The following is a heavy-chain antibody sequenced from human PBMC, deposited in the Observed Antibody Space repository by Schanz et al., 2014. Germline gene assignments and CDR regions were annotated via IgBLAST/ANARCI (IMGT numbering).Heavy chain of an antibody. D-gene: IGHD3-22*01. CDR1: GFTFHDYA. Sequence: EVQLVESGGGLVQPGRSLRLACDASGFTFHDYAMQWVRQAPGKGLEWVSGISWNSRSIGYAASVEGRFTISRDNAKGALYLQMNSLRPEDTALDDCAKDVTAIVVISEGFDVWGQGTAVTVSS. V-gene: IGHV3-9*01. CDR2: ISWNSRSI. J-gene: IGHJ3*01. CDR3: AKDVTAIVVISEGFDV.